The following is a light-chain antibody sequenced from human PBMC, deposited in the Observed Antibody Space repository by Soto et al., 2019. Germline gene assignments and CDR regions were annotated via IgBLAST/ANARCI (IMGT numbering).Light chain of an antibody. CDR1: QSISSW. J-gene: IGKJ1*01. CDR3: QHYNSYSEA. V-gene: IGKV1-5*01. CDR2: AAS. Sequence: DIQMSQSPFTLSASVGDRVTLTCRASQSISSWLAWYQQKPGKAPKLLIYAASSLQSGVPSRFSGSGSGTEFTLTISSLQPDDFATYYCQHYNSYSEAFGQGTKVDIK.